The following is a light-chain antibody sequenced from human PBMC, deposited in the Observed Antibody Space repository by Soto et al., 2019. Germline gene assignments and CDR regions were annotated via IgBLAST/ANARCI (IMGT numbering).Light chain of an antibody. J-gene: IGLJ3*02. CDR2: GNS. Sequence: QSLLTQPPSVSGAPGQRVTISCTGSRSNIGAGYHVHWYQQLPGTAPKLLIYGNSNRPSGVPDRFSGSKSGTSASLAITGLQAEDEADYYCQSYDSSLSGSVFGGGTKLTVL. CDR1: RSNIGAGYH. V-gene: IGLV1-40*01. CDR3: QSYDSSLSGSV.